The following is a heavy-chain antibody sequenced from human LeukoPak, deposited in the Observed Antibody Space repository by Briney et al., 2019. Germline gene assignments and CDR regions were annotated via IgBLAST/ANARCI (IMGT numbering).Heavy chain of an antibody. CDR1: GGSISNYY. Sequence: PSETPSLTCTVSGGSISNYYWNWIRQPAGKGLEWIGRIDTSWSTNCNPSLKSRVTMSVDTSKNQFSLKVTSVTAADTAVYYCARVCGSATNYRLCGFDIWGQGTVVTVSS. J-gene: IGHJ3*02. V-gene: IGHV4-4*07. D-gene: IGHD3-10*01. CDR3: ARVCGSATNYRLCGFDI. CDR2: IDTSWST.